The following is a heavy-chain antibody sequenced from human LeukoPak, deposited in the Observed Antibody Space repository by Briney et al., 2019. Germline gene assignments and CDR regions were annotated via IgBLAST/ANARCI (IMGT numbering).Heavy chain of an antibody. CDR1: GFTFSSYG. D-gene: IGHD1-14*01. J-gene: IGHJ6*02. Sequence: GGSLRLSCAASGFTFSSYGMHWVRQAPGKGLEWVAVISYDGSNKYYADSVKGRFTISRDNSKNTLYLQMNSLRAEDTAVYYCAKDLTEQRYYYYYGMDVWGQGPTVTVSS. V-gene: IGHV3-30*18. CDR2: ISYDGSNK. CDR3: AKDLTEQRYYYYYGMDV.